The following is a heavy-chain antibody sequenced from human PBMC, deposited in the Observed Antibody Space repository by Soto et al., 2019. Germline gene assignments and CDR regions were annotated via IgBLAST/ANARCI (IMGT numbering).Heavy chain of an antibody. D-gene: IGHD3-10*01. CDR1: GFTFSIYA. CDR3: ATGAIFYYYTSRY. V-gene: IGHV3-30-3*01. Sequence: QVQLVESGGGVVQSGGSLRLSCAAPGFTFSIYALHWVRQAPGKGLEWVAVMSPNGNNQYYADSVKGRFTISRDTSKSTLYLQMTSLRPDDTAVYYCATGAIFYYYTSRYWGQGTLVTVSS. J-gene: IGHJ4*02. CDR2: MSPNGNNQ.